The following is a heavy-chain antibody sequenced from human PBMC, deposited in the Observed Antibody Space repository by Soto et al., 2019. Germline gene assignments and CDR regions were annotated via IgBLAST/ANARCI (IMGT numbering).Heavy chain of an antibody. CDR3: ERGRYGDY. J-gene: IGHJ4*02. CDR2: ISAHNGNI. D-gene: IGHD1-1*01. V-gene: IGHV1-18*01. Sequence: QVHLVQSGAEVKKPGASVKVSCKGSGYAFTTYGITWVRQAPGQGLEWMGWISAHNGNINYAQRLQGRVTVTRDTSTSTAYMELRSLRSNDPAVYYCERGRYGDYWGQGALVTVSS. CDR1: GYAFTTYG.